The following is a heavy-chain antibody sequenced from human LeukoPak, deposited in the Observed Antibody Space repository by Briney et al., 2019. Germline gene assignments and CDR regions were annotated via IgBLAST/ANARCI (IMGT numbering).Heavy chain of an antibody. J-gene: IGHJ4*02. CDR1: ASTVDDYA. V-gene: IGHV3-9*03. D-gene: IGHD3-22*01. CDR3: AKDINYYDSSGYSN. CDR2: ISLDSGTI. Sequence: GSSLRLSWAPSASTVDDYARAWVRQAPGKGLEWVSVISLDSGTIAYADSVKRRFTMSRDNAKNSLYLQMNSLRAEDMALYYCAKDINYYDSSGYSNWGQGTLVTVSS.